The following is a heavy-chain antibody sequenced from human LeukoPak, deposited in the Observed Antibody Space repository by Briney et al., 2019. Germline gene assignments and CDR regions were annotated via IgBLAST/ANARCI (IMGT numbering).Heavy chain of an antibody. CDR2: ISAYNGNT. J-gene: IGHJ6*03. CDR3: ARSMVRGVMLLNYYYYYMDV. V-gene: IGHV1-18*01. CDR1: GYTFTSYG. Sequence: GASVKVSCKASGYTFTSYGISWVRQAPGQGLEWMGWISAYNGNTNYAQKLQGRVTMTTDTSTSTAYMELRSLRSDDTAVYYCARSMVRGVMLLNYYYYYMDVWGKGTTVTVSS. D-gene: IGHD3-10*01.